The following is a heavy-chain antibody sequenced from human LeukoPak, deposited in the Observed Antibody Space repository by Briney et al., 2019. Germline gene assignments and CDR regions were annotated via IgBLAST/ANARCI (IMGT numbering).Heavy chain of an antibody. Sequence: GGFLRLSCAASGFTVSSNYMSWVRQAPGKGLEWVSVIYSGGSTYYADSVKGRFTISRDNSKNTLYLQMNSLRAEDTAVYYCASESSSSDGLDYWGQGTLVTVSS. CDR2: IYSGGST. CDR1: GFTVSSNY. D-gene: IGHD2-2*01. J-gene: IGHJ4*02. CDR3: ASESSSSDGLDY. V-gene: IGHV3-66*01.